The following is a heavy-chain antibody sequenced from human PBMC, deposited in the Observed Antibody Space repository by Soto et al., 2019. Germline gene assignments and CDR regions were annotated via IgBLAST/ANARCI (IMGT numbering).Heavy chain of an antibody. CDR1: GGTFSSYA. Sequence: RASVKVSCKASGGTFSSYAISWVRQAPGQGLEWMGGIIPIFGTANYAQKFQGRVTITADESTSTAYMELSSLRSEDTAVYYCAGVTARTTWRFYPFDPWGQGTLVTVSS. J-gene: IGHJ5*02. CDR2: IIPIFGTA. D-gene: IGHD1-7*01. CDR3: AGVTARTTWRFYPFDP. V-gene: IGHV1-69*13.